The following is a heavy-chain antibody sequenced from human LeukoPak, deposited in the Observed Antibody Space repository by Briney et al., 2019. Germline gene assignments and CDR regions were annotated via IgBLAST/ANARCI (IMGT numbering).Heavy chain of an antibody. D-gene: IGHD6-19*01. CDR3: ARDADSSGWYQVFYWFDP. Sequence: ASVKVSCKASGYNFTGYYMHWVRQAPGQGLEWMGWINPNSGGTNYAQKFQGRVTMTRDMSISTAYMELSRLRSDDTAVYYCARDADSSGWYQVFYWFDPWGQGTLVTVSS. J-gene: IGHJ5*02. CDR2: INPNSGGT. V-gene: IGHV1-2*02. CDR1: GYNFTGYY.